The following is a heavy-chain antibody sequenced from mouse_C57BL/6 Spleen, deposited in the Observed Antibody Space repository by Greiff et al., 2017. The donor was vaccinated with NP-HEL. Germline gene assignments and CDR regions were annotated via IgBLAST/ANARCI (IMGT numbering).Heavy chain of an antibody. Sequence: QVQLQQPGAELVRPGSSVKLSCKASGYTFTSYWMEWVKQRPGQGLEWIGNIYPSDSETHYNQKFKDKATLTVDKSSSTAYMQLSSLTSEDSAVYYCARGGLRPYYAMDYWGQGTSVTVSS. J-gene: IGHJ4*01. D-gene: IGHD1-1*01. CDR3: ARGGLRPYYAMDY. CDR2: IYPSDSET. V-gene: IGHV1-61*01. CDR1: GYTFTSYW.